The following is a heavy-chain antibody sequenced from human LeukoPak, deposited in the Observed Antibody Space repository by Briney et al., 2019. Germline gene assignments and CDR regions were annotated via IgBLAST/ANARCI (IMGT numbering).Heavy chain of an antibody. V-gene: IGHV4-34*01. CDR2: INHSGST. D-gene: IGHD3-16*01. CDR3: ARGGGEGLDY. J-gene: IGHJ4*02. Sequence: SETLSLTCAAYGGSFSGYYWSWIRQPPGKGLEWIGEINHSGSTNYNPSLKSRVTISVDTSKNQFSLKLSSVTAADTAVYYCARGGGEGLDYWGQGTLVTVSS. CDR1: GGSFSGYY.